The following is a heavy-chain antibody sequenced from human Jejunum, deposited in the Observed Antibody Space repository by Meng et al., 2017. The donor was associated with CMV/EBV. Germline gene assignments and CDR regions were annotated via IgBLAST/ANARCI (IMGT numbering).Heavy chain of an antibody. J-gene: IGHJ4*02. CDR2: IIAIFKTP. CDR1: GGSVNNYA. CDR3: ARGFLNGYQPFDY. Sequence: VQLMQSGAEVKEPGSSMKVSCKSSGGSVNNYAFNWVRQAPGQGLEWMGGIIAIFKTPNYAQKFQGRLTITADESTGTSYMELTSLTSEDTAVYYCARGFLNGYQPFDYWGQGTLVTVSS. D-gene: IGHD5-24*01. V-gene: IGHV1-69*12.